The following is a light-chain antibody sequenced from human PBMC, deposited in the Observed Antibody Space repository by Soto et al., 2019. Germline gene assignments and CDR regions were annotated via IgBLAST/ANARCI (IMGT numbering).Light chain of an antibody. Sequence: EILMTQSPATLSVSAGERATLSCRASQSIGTMLAWYQQKPGQGPRLLFYGASNRATGIPARFEGSGSGTEFTLTISSLQSEDFAIYSCQQYDNWPPTFGGGTKVEIK. CDR3: QQYDNWPPT. V-gene: IGKV3-15*01. CDR2: GAS. J-gene: IGKJ4*01. CDR1: QSIGTM.